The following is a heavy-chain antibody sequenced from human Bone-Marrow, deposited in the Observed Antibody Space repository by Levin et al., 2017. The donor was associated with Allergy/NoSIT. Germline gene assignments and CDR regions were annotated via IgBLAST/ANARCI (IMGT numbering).Heavy chain of an antibody. CDR2: ISSSTRTI. CDR1: GFTFSDYF. D-gene: IGHD2-15*01. J-gene: IGHJ5*02. V-gene: IGHV3-11*01. CDR3: ARDSPYCRGGSCYSEGPWFDP. Sequence: GESLKISCAASGFTFSDYFMSWIRQAPGKGLEWVSYISSSTRTIYYADSVKGRFTISRDNAKSSLSLQMNSLRAEDTAVYYCARDSPYCRGGSCYSEGPWFDPWGQGTLVTVSS.